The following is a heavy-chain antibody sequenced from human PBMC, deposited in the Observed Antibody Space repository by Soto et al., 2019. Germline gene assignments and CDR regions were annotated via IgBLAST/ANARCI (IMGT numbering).Heavy chain of an antibody. CDR3: ANGGRSFDY. Sequence: QVQLQESGPGLVKPSETLSLTCTVSRGSISGSYWTWIRQSPGKGLEWIGYVYYSGSTNYNPSLKRRVTISLDSSENQSAPRLSSVTAADTAMYDCANGGRSFDYWGQGTLVTVSS. V-gene: IGHV4-59*13. CDR1: RGSISGSY. J-gene: IGHJ4*02. D-gene: IGHD3-16*01. CDR2: VYYSGST.